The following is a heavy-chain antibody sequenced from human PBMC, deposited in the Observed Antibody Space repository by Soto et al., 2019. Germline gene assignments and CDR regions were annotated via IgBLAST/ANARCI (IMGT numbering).Heavy chain of an antibody. J-gene: IGHJ4*02. CDR3: ASRYGGTLDY. CDR2: IYYSGST. V-gene: IGHV4-59*08. D-gene: IGHD4-17*01. CDR1: GGSISSYY. Sequence: SEALSLTCTVSGGSISSYYWSWIRQPPGKGLEWIGYIYYSGSTNYNPSLKSRVTISVDTSKNQFSLKLSSVTAADTAVYYCASRYGGTLDYWGQGTLVTVS.